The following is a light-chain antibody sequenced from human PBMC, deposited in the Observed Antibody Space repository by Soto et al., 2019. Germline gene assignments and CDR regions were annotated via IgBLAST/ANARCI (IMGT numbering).Light chain of an antibody. V-gene: IGLV2-14*01. J-gene: IGLJ1*01. CDR3: SPYTSSSTHV. Sequence: QSVLTQPASVSGSPGQSITISCTGTSSDVGGYNFVSWYQQHPGKAPKLMIHDVSNRPSGVSNRFSGSKSGNTASLTISGLQAEDEADYYCSPYTSSSTHVFGTGTKVTVL. CDR1: SSDVGGYNF. CDR2: DVS.